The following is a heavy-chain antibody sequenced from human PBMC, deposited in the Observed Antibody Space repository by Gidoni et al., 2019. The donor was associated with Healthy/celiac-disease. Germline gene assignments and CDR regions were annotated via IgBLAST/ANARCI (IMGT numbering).Heavy chain of an antibody. CDR2: IWYDGSNK. V-gene: IGHV3-33*01. CDR3: ARARGYYDSSGLSYYDAFDI. J-gene: IGHJ3*02. CDR1: GFTFSSDG. D-gene: IGHD3-22*01. Sequence: QVQLVESVGGVVQPGRSLRLSCAASGFTFSSDGMHWVRQAPGKGLEWVAVIWYDGSNKYYADSVKGRFTISRDNSKNTLYLQMNSLRAEDTAVYYCARARGYYDSSGLSYYDAFDIWGQGTMVTVSS.